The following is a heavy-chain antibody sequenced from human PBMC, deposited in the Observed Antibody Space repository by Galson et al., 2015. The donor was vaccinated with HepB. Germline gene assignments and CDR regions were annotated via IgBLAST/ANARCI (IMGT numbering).Heavy chain of an antibody. CDR3: VRDDYYDSSAVTLDYHGMDV. J-gene: IGHJ6*02. CDR2: IWYDGSNK. D-gene: IGHD3-22*01. CDR1: GFTFRSYG. Sequence: SLRLSCAASGFTFRSYGMHWVRQAPGKGLEWVALIWYDGSNKYYADSVKGRFTISRDNSKNTLYLQMDSLRAEDTAVYYCVRDDYYDSSAVTLDYHGMDVWGQGTTVIVSS. V-gene: IGHV3-33*01.